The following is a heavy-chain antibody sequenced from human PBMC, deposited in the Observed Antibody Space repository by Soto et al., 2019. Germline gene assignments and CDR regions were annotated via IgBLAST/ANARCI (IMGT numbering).Heavy chain of an antibody. D-gene: IGHD3-10*01. CDR2: ISSSSSYI. CDR1: GFTFISYA. J-gene: IGHJ4*02. Sequence: PGGSLRLSCAASGFTFISYAMHWVRQAPGKGLAWVSSISSSSSYIYYADSVKGRFTISRDNAKNSLYLQMNSLRAEDTAVYYCARDNDPMVRGVIAHWGQGTLVTVSS. CDR3: ARDNDPMVRGVIAH. V-gene: IGHV3-21*01.